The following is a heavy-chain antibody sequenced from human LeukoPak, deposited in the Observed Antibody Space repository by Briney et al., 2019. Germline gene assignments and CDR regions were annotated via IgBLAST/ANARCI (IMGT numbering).Heavy chain of an antibody. CDR1: AFSLSAYN. J-gene: IGHJ4*02. CDR2: ISYTGTYI. D-gene: IGHD1-26*01. V-gene: IGHV3-21*04. Sequence: GGSLRLSCAASAFSLSAYNMNWVRQAPGKGLEWVSSISYTGTYIYYADSVKGRFTISGDNAQNSLYLQMNGLRAEDTAIYYCVRDRGTYRPIDYWGQGTLVTVSS. CDR3: VRDRGTYRPIDY.